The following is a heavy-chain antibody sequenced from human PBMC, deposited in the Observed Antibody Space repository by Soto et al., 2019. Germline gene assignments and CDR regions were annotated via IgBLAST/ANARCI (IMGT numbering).Heavy chain of an antibody. CDR1: GYTFTSYA. Sequence: QVQLVQSGAEVKKPGASVKVSCKASGYTFTSYAMHWVRQAPGQRLEWMGWINAGNGNTKYSQKFQGRVNITRDTSASTAYMELSNLRSEDTAVYYCARGPGGPDGPGDYWGQGTLVTVSS. D-gene: IGHD2-15*01. J-gene: IGHJ4*02. V-gene: IGHV1-3*01. CDR3: ARGPGGPDGPGDY. CDR2: INAGNGNT.